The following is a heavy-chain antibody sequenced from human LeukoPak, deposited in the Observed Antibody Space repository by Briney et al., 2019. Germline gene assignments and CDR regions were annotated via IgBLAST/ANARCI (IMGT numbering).Heavy chain of an antibody. CDR3: ARARLYCYDSSGYHPLGAFDI. V-gene: IGHV1-69*05. CDR1: GGTFSSYA. CDR2: IIPIFGTA. J-gene: IGHJ3*02. Sequence: GSSVKVSCKASGGTFSSYAISWVRQAPGQGLEWMGGIIPIFGTANYAQKFQGRVTITTGESTSTAYMELSSLRSEDTAVYYCARARLYCYDSSGYHPLGAFDIWGQGTMVTVSS. D-gene: IGHD3-22*01.